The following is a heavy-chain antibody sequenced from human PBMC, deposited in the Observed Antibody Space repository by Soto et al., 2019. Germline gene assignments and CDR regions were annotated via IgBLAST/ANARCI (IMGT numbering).Heavy chain of an antibody. D-gene: IGHD6-13*01. J-gene: IGHJ5*02. V-gene: IGHV1-3*01. CDR2: INAANGDT. CDR1: GYTFTSYG. CDR3: VRRHVSATGIDWFDP. Sequence: SVKLSCKASGYTFTSYGIHWVRQAAGQRLEWMGWINAANGDTKYSPKFQGRVTITRDTSASTAYMELSSLRSEDTAVYYCVRRHVSATGIDWFDPWGQGTLVTV.